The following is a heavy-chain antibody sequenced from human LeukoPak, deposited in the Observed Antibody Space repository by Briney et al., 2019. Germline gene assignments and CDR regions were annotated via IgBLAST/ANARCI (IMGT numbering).Heavy chain of an antibody. CDR3: ARAIEVGAMTPFDY. D-gene: IGHD1-26*01. CDR2: IYYSGTT. Sequence: SETLSLTCTVSGGSISSSSYYWGWIRQPPGKGLEWIGTIYYSGTTYYNPSLKSRITISVDTSKNQFSLKLSSVTAADTAVYYCARAIEVGAMTPFDYWGQGTLVTVSS. CDR1: GGSISSSSYY. J-gene: IGHJ4*02. V-gene: IGHV4-39*07.